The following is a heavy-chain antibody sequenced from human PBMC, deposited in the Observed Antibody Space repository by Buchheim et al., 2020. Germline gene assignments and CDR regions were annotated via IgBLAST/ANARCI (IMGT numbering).Heavy chain of an antibody. V-gene: IGHV4-39*01. J-gene: IGHJ4*02. CDR1: GGSISSSSYY. CDR2: IYYSGST. CDR3: ARGRRYQLRQYYFDY. D-gene: IGHD2-2*01. Sequence: QLQLQESGPGLVKPSETLSLTCTVSGGSISSSSYYWGWIRQPPGKGLEWIGSIYYSGSTYYNPSLKSRVTISVDTSKNQFSLKLSSVTAADTAVYYCARGRRYQLRQYYFDYWGQGTL.